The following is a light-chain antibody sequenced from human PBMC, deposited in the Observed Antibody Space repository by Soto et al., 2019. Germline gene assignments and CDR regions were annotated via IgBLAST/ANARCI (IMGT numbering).Light chain of an antibody. CDR3: QQYNIWPQT. CDR1: QSISSW. CDR2: DAS. V-gene: IGKV1-5*01. J-gene: IGKJ1*01. Sequence: DIQMTQSPSTLSASVGDRVTITCRASQSISSWLAWYQQKPGKAPKLLIYDASSLESGVPSRFSGSGSGTEFTLTISSLQSEDFAVYFCQQYNIWPQTFGQGTKVDI.